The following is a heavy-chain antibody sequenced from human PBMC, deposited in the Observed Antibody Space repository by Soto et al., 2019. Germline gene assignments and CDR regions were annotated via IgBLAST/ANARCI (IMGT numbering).Heavy chain of an antibody. J-gene: IGHJ6*03. Sequence: QVQLQESGPGLVKPSETLSLTCTVSGASISSYHWSWIRQTPGKGLEWIGYIYYSGSAHYNPSLKSRITSSVDTSKSQVSLKVSSVTGADTGVYYCAAAVPAEYVFPYYYMDVWGKGTTVTVSS. CDR1: GASISSYH. CDR3: AAAVPAEYVFPYYYMDV. CDR2: IYYSGSA. D-gene: IGHD3-16*01. V-gene: IGHV4-59*01.